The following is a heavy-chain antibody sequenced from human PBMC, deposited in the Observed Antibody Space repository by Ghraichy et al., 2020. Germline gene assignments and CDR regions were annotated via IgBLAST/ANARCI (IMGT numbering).Heavy chain of an antibody. V-gene: IGHV3-23*01. CDR2: ISGSGGST. D-gene: IGHD6-19*01. CDR3: AKGSMSSGWAPHDAFDI. CDR1: GFTFSSYA. J-gene: IGHJ3*02. Sequence: GGSLRLSCAASGFTFSSYAMSWVRQAPGKGLEWVSAISGSGGSTYYADSVKGRFTISRDNSKNTLYLQMNSLRAEDTAVYYCAKGSMSSGWAPHDAFDIWGQGTMVTVSS.